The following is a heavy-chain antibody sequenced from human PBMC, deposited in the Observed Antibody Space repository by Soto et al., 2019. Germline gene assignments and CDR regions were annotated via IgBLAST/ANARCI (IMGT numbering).Heavy chain of an antibody. CDR3: AAAGRAAAGRAGDYYYYGMDV. D-gene: IGHD6-13*01. Sequence: SVKVSCKASGFTFTSSAVQWVRQARGQRLEWIGWIVVGSGNTNYAQKFQERVTITRDMSTSTAYMELSSLRSEDTAVYYCAAAGRAAAGRAGDYYYYGMDVWG. J-gene: IGHJ6*02. CDR2: IVVGSGNT. CDR1: GFTFTSSA. V-gene: IGHV1-58*01.